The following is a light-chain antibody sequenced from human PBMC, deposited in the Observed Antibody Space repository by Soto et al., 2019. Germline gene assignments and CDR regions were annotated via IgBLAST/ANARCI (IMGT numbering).Light chain of an antibody. J-gene: IGLJ2*01. V-gene: IGLV1-44*01. CDR2: KNN. Sequence: QSVLTQPPSASGTPGQRITISCSGGSSNIGSNTVNWYRQLPGTAPKLLIYKNNQWPSGIPDRFSGSKSGTSASLAISGLQSEDEADYYCAAWDDSLNDVVFGGGTQLTVL. CDR3: AAWDDSLNDVV. CDR1: SSNIGSNT.